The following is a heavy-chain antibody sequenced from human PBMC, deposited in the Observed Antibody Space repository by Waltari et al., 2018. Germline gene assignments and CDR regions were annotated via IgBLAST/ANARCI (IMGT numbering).Heavy chain of an antibody. V-gene: IGHV4-38-2*02. J-gene: IGHJ5*02. Sequence: QVQLQQSGPGLVKPSETLSLTCTVSGYSISNVYYWGWIRQPPGKGLEWIGSIHHSGSAYYNPSLNSRVTISLETSKNQFSLKLTSVAATDTAIYYCARQPIEGNLPDWFDPWGQETLVTVSS. CDR2: IHHSGSA. D-gene: IGHD1-1*01. CDR3: ARQPIEGNLPDWFDP. CDR1: GYSISNVYY.